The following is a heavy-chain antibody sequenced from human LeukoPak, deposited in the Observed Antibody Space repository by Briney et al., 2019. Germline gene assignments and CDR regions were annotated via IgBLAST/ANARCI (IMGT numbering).Heavy chain of an antibody. J-gene: IGHJ3*02. D-gene: IGHD2-2*01. V-gene: IGHV4-4*07. CDR3: ARFCSSTSCYWGDAFDI. CDR1: GGSISSYY. Sequence: PSETLSLTCTVSGGSISSYYWSWLRQPAGKGLEWIGRIYTSGSTNYDPSLKSRVTMSVDTSKNQFPLKLSSVTAADTAVYYCARFCSSTSCYWGDAFDIWGQGTMVTVSS. CDR2: IYTSGST.